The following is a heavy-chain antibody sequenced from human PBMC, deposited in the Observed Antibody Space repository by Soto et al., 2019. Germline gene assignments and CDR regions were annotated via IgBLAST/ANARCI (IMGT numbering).Heavy chain of an antibody. D-gene: IGHD3-16*01. V-gene: IGHV1-3*01. CDR1: GYTFTSYA. CDR3: ARETVWRSRDYYYGMDV. CDR2: INAGNGNT. J-gene: IGHJ6*02. Sequence: ASVKVSCKASGYTFTSYAMHWVRQAPGQRLEWMGWINAGNGNTKYSQKFQGRVTITRDTSASTAYMGLSSLRSEDTAVYYCARETVWRSRDYYYGMDVWGQGTTVTVSS.